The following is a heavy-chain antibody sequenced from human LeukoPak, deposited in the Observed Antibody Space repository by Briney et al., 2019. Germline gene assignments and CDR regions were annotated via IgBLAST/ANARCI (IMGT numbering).Heavy chain of an antibody. CDR1: GGSISSGDYY. CDR2: MYYSGST. CDR3: ARPYYYDSRIDP. J-gene: IGHJ5*02. D-gene: IGHD3-22*01. V-gene: IGHV4-30-4*01. Sequence: SQTQSLTCTVAGGSISSGDYYWSWIRQPPGKGLEWIAYMYYSGSTYYNPSLKSRVTMSADTSKNQLSLKLSSVTAADTAVYYCARPYYYDSRIDPWGQGILVTVSS.